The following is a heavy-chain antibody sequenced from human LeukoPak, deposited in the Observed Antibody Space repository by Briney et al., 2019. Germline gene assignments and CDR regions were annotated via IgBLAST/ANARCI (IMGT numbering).Heavy chain of an antibody. Sequence: SETLSLTCAVSGGSISSGGYSWSWIRQPPGKSLEWIGYIYHSGSTYYNPSLKSRATISVYRSKNQFSLKLSSVTAAATAVYYCARVVEFGCSGGSCYSYYYFDYWGPGTLVTVSS. V-gene: IGHV4-30-2*01. CDR1: GGSISSGGYS. D-gene: IGHD2-15*01. J-gene: IGHJ4*02. CDR2: IYHSGST. CDR3: ARVVEFGCSGGSCYSYYYFDY.